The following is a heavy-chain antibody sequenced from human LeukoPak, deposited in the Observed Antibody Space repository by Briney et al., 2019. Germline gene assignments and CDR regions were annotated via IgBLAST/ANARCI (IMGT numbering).Heavy chain of an antibody. D-gene: IGHD5-12*01. J-gene: IGHJ4*02. CDR2: IIPIFGTA. Sequence: ASVKVSCKASGGTFSSYAIRWVRQAPGQGLEWMGGIIPIFGTANYAQKFQGRVTITTDESTSTAYMELSSLRSEDTAVYYCARVERGYDYYDSSGLDYWGQGTLVTVSS. CDR3: ARVERGYDYYDSSGLDY. CDR1: GGTFSSYA. V-gene: IGHV1-69*05.